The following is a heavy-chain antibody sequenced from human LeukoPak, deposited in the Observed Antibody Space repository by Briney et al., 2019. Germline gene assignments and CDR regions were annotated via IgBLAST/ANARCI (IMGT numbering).Heavy chain of an antibody. J-gene: IGHJ6*03. CDR3: ARAGGSSSPYYSYYMDV. V-gene: IGHV4-38-2*01. CDR1: GYFISSGYY. CDR2: IYHTGNT. D-gene: IGHD6-6*01. Sequence: SETLSLTCAVAGYFISSGYYWDWIRQPPGRGLEWIANIYHTGNTYYDPSLNSRVTMSVDTSKNQFSLRLSSVTAADTAVYYCARAGGSSSPYYSYYMDVWGKGTTVTVSS.